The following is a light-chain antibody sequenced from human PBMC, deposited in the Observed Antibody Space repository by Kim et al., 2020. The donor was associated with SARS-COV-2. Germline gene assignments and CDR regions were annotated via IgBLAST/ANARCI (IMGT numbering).Light chain of an antibody. CDR3: GTWDSSLSARV. Sequence: QSVLTQPPSVSAAPGQKVTISCSGSSSNIGNNYVSWYQQHPGTAPKLLIYDNNKRPSGIPDRFSGSKSGTSATLGITGLQTGDEADYYCGTWDSSLSARVFGGGTQLTVL. V-gene: IGLV1-51*01. J-gene: IGLJ3*02. CDR1: SSNIGNNY. CDR2: DNN.